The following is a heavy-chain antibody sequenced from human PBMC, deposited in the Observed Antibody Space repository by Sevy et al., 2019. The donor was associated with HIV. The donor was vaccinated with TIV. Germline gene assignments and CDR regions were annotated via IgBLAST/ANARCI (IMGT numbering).Heavy chain of an antibody. CDR3: AREGCTKPHDY. V-gene: IGHV3-23*01. CDR1: GFDFSIYS. D-gene: IGHD2-8*01. J-gene: IGHJ4*02. Sequence: GGSLRLSCAASGFDFSIYSMSWVRRAPVKGLEWVSTVSFGCGKINYADSVKGRFTISRDNSKSAVYLQMNNMRVEDTAVYYCAREGCTKPHDYWGQGTLVTVSS. CDR2: VSFGCGKI.